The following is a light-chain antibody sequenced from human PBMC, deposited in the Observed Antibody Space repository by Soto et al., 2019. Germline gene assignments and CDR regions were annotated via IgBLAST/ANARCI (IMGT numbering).Light chain of an antibody. CDR1: NSNIGNNF. V-gene: IGLV1-47*02. Sequence: QSVLTQPPSTSGTPGQRVTISCSGSNSNIGNNFVFWYQHLPGTAPQLLIYSHNQRPSGVPDRFSGSTSGTSASLAISGLRSEDEADYYCAAWDDSLSGVVFGGGTKLTVL. J-gene: IGLJ2*01. CDR2: SHN. CDR3: AAWDDSLSGVV.